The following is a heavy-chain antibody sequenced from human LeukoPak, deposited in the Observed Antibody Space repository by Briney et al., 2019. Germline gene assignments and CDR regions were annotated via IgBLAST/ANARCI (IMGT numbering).Heavy chain of an antibody. J-gene: IGHJ4*02. CDR1: GFTFSSYW. D-gene: IGHD3-22*01. Sequence: GGSLRLSCAASGFTFSSYWMHWVRQAPGEGLVWVSRISSDASSTSYADSVKGRLTISRDNAENTLFLQMNSLTAEDTAVYYCARARGYYYDSFDYLGQGTLVTISS. CDR3: ARARGYYYDSFDY. V-gene: IGHV3-74*01. CDR2: ISSDASST.